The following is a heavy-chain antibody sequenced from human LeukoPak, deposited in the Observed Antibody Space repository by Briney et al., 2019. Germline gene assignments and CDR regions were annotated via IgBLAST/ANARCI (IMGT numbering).Heavy chain of an antibody. J-gene: IGHJ4*02. V-gene: IGHV1-18*01. Sequence: ASVRVSCKASGYTFTSYGISWVRQAPGQGLEWMGWISAYNGNTNYAQKLQGRVTMTTDTSTSTAYMELRSLRSDDTAVYYCARTEWFGEENDYWGQGTLVTVSS. CDR1: GYTFTSYG. CDR2: ISAYNGNT. D-gene: IGHD3-10*01. CDR3: ARTEWFGEENDY.